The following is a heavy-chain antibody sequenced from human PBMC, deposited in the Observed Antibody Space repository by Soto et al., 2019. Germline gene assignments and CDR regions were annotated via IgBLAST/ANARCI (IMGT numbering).Heavy chain of an antibody. CDR1: GYTFTTYG. Sequence: SVKVSCKTSGYTFTTYGITWLRQAPGQGLEWMGWISVYSGVTNSAQNFRGRVTMTTDISTTTAYMDLRDLRSDDTAVYYCARGPGAYDPPNWFDPWGQGSPVIVSS. CDR2: ISVYSGVT. CDR3: ARGPGAYDPPNWFDP. J-gene: IGHJ5*02. D-gene: IGHD4-17*01. V-gene: IGHV1-18*04.